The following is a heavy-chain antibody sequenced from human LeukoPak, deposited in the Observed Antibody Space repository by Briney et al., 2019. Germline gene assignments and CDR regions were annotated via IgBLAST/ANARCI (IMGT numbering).Heavy chain of an antibody. V-gene: IGHV3-48*04. D-gene: IGHD3-22*01. CDR2: ISSSGSTI. J-gene: IGHJ6*02. CDR1: GFTFSSYS. Sequence: PGGSLRLSCAVSGFTFSSYSMHWIRQAPGKGLEWVSYISSSGSTIYYADSVKGRFTISRDNAKNSLYLQMNSLRAEDTAVYYCARDRYYYDSSGIYYYYYGMDVWGQGTTVTVSS. CDR3: ARDRYYYDSSGIYYYYYGMDV.